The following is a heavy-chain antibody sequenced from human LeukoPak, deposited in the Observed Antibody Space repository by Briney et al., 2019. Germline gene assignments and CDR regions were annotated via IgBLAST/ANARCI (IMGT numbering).Heavy chain of an antibody. Sequence: GESLRLSCTASGFIFSDYVMIWVRQAPGKGLEWVSGITASGDRTYYGDSVKGRFTVSRDNSKNTVYLQMNSLRAEDTAVYYCAKDRGFGVFFQYYVDYWGQGTLVTVSS. J-gene: IGHJ4*02. CDR2: ITASGDRT. V-gene: IGHV3-23*01. D-gene: IGHD3-10*01. CDR3: AKDRGFGVFFQYYVDY. CDR1: GFIFSDYV.